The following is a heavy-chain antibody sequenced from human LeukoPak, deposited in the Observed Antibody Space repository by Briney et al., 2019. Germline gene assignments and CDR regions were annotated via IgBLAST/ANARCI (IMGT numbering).Heavy chain of an antibody. Sequence: GRSLRLSCAASGFTFSSYGMHWVRQAPGKGLEWVAVIWYDGSNKYYVDSVKGRFTISRDNSKNTLYLQMNSLRAEDTAVYYCARDIGYSYGYVGHWFDPWGQGTLVTVSS. J-gene: IGHJ5*02. D-gene: IGHD5-18*01. V-gene: IGHV3-33*01. CDR1: GFTFSSYG. CDR3: ARDIGYSYGYVGHWFDP. CDR2: IWYDGSNK.